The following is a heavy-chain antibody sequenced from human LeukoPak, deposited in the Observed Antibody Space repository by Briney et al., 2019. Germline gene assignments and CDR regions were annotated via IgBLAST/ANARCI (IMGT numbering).Heavy chain of an antibody. CDR1: GYSISSGYY. V-gene: IGHV4-38-2*02. CDR3: ARATAGYFQH. Sequence: SETLSLTCTVSGYSISSGYYWGWIRQPPGKGLEWIGSIYHSGSTYYNPSLKSRVTISVDTSKNQFSLKLSSVTAADTAVYYCARATAGYFQHWGQGTLVTVSS. D-gene: IGHD1-26*01. J-gene: IGHJ1*01. CDR2: IYHSGST.